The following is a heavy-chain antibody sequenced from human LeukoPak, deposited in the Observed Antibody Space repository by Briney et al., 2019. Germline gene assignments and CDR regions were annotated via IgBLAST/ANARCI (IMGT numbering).Heavy chain of an antibody. V-gene: IGHV1-8*03. CDR2: MNPNSGNT. D-gene: IGHD6-19*01. CDR3: ARCASSGWSFPFRY. CDR1: GYTFTRYD. J-gene: IGHJ4*02. Sequence: GASVKVSCKASGYTFTRYDCNWVRQATGQGLEWMGWMNPNSGNTGYAQKFQGRVTINRNTSISTAYMELSSLRSEDTAVYYCARCASSGWSFPFRYWGQGTLVTVSS.